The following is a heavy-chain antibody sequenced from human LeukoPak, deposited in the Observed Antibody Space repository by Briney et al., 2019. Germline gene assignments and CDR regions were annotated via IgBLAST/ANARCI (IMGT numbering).Heavy chain of an antibody. CDR1: GLIFSTYW. Sequence: GGSVRLSCAACGLIFSTYWMHGVRQARGKGLVWVSRVKSDGSGTTYADSVKGRFTISRDNAKNTLYLQMSSLRVEDTAVYYCARDRAYGLDVWGQGPTVTVSS. CDR3: ARDRAYGLDV. V-gene: IGHV3-74*01. CDR2: VKSDGSGT. J-gene: IGHJ6*02.